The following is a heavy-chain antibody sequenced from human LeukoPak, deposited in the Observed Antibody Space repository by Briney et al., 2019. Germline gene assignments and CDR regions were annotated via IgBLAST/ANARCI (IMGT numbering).Heavy chain of an antibody. CDR3: AKVGVDTAMAYYFDY. D-gene: IGHD5-18*01. V-gene: IGHV3-23*01. J-gene: IGHJ4*02. CDR1: GFTFSSYA. Sequence: GESLRLSCAASGFTFSSYAMSWVREAPGKGLEWVSAISGSGGSTYYADSVKGRFTISRDNSKNTLYLQMNSLRAEDTAVYYCAKVGVDTAMAYYFDYWGQGTLVTVSS. CDR2: ISGSGGST.